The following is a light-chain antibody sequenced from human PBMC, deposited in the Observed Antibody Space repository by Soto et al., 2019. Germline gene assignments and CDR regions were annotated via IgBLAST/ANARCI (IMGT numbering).Light chain of an antibody. CDR3: SSYAGSNNLV. CDR1: SSDVGDYNY. Sequence: QSALTQPPSASGSPGQSVTSSCTGTSSDVGDYNYVSWYQQHPGKAPKLMIYEVSKRPSGVPDRFSGSKSGNTASLTVSGLQTEDEADYYCSSYAGSNNLVFGGGTKLTVL. V-gene: IGLV2-8*01. J-gene: IGLJ3*02. CDR2: EVS.